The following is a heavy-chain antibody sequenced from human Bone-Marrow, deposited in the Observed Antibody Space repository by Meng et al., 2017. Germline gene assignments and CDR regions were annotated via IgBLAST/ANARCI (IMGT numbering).Heavy chain of an antibody. Sequence: GGSLRLSCAASEFTFSNYAMHWVRQAPGKGLEWVAVVSSDGSSKDYADSVKGRFTISRDNSQNTLYLDMNSLRVEDTAGYYCTRSFYYDSTVYTQDFDYWGLGTLVTVSS. CDR3: TRSFYYDSTVYTQDFDY. CDR2: VSSDGSSK. V-gene: IGHV3-30*01. J-gene: IGHJ4*02. D-gene: IGHD3-22*01. CDR1: EFTFSNYA.